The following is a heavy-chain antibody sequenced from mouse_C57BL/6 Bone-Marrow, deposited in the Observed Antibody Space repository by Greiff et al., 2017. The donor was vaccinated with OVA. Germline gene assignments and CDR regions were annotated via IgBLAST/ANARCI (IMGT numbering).Heavy chain of an antibody. Sequence: EVQGVESGGDLVKPGGSLKLSCAASGFTFSSYGMSWVRQTPDKRLEWVATISRGGSYTYYPDSVKGRFTISRDNAKNTLYLQMSSLKSEDTAMYYCARQRDGYYLHWYFDVWGTGTTVTVSS. J-gene: IGHJ1*03. CDR3: ARQRDGYYLHWYFDV. V-gene: IGHV5-6*01. CDR2: ISRGGSYT. D-gene: IGHD2-3*01. CDR1: GFTFSSYG.